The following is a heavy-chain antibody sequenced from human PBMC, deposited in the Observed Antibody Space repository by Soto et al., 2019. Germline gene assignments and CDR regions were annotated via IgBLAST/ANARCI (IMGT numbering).Heavy chain of an antibody. CDR3: ATITYFDY. V-gene: IGHV3-30-3*01. CDR2: ISYDGSNK. CDR1: GFTFSSYA. D-gene: IGHD1-20*01. J-gene: IGHJ4*02. Sequence: QVQLVESGGGVVQPGRSLRLSCAASGFTFSSYAMHWVRQAPGKGLEWVAVISYDGSNKYYADSVKGRFTISRDNSKNTLYLQMNSLRAEDTAVYYCATITYFDYWGQGTLVTVSS.